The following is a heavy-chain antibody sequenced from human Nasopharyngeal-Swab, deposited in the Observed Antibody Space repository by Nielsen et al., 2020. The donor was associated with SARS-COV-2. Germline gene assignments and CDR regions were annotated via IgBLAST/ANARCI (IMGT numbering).Heavy chain of an antibody. CDR3: ARERTDCSGGSCYSYGMDV. J-gene: IGHJ6*02. CDR2: IGTAGDT. V-gene: IGHV3-13*01. Sequence: GESLKISCAASGFTFSSYSMNWVRQATGKGLEWVSAIGTAGDTYYPGSVKGRFTISRENAKNSLYLQMNSLRAGDTAVYYCARERTDCSGGSCYSYGMDVWGQGTTVTVSS. CDR1: GFTFSSYS. D-gene: IGHD2-15*01.